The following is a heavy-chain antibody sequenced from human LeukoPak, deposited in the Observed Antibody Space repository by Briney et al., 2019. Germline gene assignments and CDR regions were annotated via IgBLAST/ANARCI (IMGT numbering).Heavy chain of an antibody. D-gene: IGHD4-17*01. CDR2: ISGSGGST. V-gene: IGHV3-23*01. CDR3: AKGDYGDYLLQFDY. J-gene: IGHJ4*02. Sequence: GGSLRLSCAASGFTFSSHAMSWVRQAPGKGLEWVSSISGSGGSTYYADSVKGRFTISRDNSKNTLYLQMNSLRAEDTAVYYCAKGDYGDYLLQFDYWGQGTLVTVSS. CDR1: GFTFSSHA.